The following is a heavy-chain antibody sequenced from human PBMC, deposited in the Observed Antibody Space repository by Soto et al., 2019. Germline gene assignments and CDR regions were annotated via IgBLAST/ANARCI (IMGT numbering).Heavy chain of an antibody. CDR1: GGSINSYY. V-gene: IGHV4-59*08. Sequence: SLTCTVSGGSINSYYWSWIRQPPGKGLEWIGYIYYSGTTNYNPSLKSRVTISVDTSKNQFSLKLSSVTAADTAVYYCARVPDRWGQGTLVTVSS. J-gene: IGHJ5*02. D-gene: IGHD2-2*01. CDR3: ARVPDR. CDR2: IYYSGTT.